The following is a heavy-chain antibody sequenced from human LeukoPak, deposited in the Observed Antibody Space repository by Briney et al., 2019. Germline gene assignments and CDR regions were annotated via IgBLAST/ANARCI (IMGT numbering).Heavy chain of an antibody. CDR1: GFTLSSYA. CDR2: VDGGGGGT. V-gene: IGHV3-23*01. CDR3: ARPTVPIDY. J-gene: IGHJ4*02. Sequence: GGSLRLSCAASGFTLSSYAMTWVRQAPGRGLEWVSSVDGGGGGTYYADSVKGRFTISRDNSKNTLYLQMKSLRAEDTALYYCARPTVPIDYWGQGTLVTVSS. D-gene: IGHD4-17*01.